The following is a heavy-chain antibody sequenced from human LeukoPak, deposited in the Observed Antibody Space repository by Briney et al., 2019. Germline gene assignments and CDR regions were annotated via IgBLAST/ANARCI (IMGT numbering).Heavy chain of an antibody. V-gene: IGHV3-7*01. J-gene: IGHJ4*02. CDR2: IRQDGSEK. D-gene: IGHD3-10*01. CDR1: GSTFSNYW. CDR3: VRESRSGTSY. Sequence: PGGSLRLSCAASGSTFSNYWMSWVRQAPGKGLEWVANIRQDGSEKQYVGSVKGRFTISRDNAKNSLYLQMNSLRAEDMAVFFCVRESRSGTSYWGQGTLVTVSS.